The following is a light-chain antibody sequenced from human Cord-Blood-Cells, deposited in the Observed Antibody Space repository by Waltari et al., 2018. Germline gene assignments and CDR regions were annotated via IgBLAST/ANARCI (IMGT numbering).Light chain of an antibody. CDR1: QSVSSY. CDR2: DGS. J-gene: IGKJ2*01. CDR3: QQRSNWPLYT. V-gene: IGKV3-11*01. Sequence: EIVLTQSPATLSLSPGERATLSCRASQSVSSYLAWYQQKPGQAPRLLIYDGSNRATGIPARFSGSGSGTDFSLTISSLEPEDFAVYYCQQRSNWPLYTFGQGTKLEIK.